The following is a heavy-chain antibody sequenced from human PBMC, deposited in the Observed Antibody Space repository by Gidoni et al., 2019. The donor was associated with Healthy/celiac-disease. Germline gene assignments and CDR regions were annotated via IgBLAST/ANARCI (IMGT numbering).Heavy chain of an antibody. CDR1: GFPFSSYA. V-gene: IGHV3-23*01. D-gene: IGHD3-3*01. Sequence: EVQLLESGGGLVQPGGSLRLSCAASGFPFSSYAMSWVRQAPGKGLEWVSAISGSGGSTYYADSVKGRFTISRDNSKNTLYLQMNSLRAEDTAVYYCAKSNDFWSGRTDYWGQGTLVTVSS. J-gene: IGHJ4*02. CDR2: ISGSGGST. CDR3: AKSNDFWSGRTDY.